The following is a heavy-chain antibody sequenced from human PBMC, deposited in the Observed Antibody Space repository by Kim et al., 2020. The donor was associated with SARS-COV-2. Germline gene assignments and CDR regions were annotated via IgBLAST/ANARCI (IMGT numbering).Heavy chain of an antibody. Sequence: SETLSLTCTVSGGSISSYYWSWIRQPAGKGLEWIGRIYTSGSTNYNPSLKSRVTMSVDTSKNQFSLKLSSVTAADTAVYYCARGGRSSSYWYFDLWGRGTLVTVSS. D-gene: IGHD6-6*01. CDR2: IYTSGST. CDR1: GGSISSYY. J-gene: IGHJ2*01. CDR3: ARGGRSSSYWYFDL. V-gene: IGHV4-4*07.